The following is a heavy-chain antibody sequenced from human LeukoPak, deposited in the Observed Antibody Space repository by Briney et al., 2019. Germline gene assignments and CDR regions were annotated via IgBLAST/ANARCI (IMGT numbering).Heavy chain of an antibody. D-gene: IGHD3-10*01. J-gene: IGHJ6*03. CDR1: GFTVSSNS. CDR2: IYSDNT. V-gene: IGHV3-53*01. CDR3: ARDLGYGSGSYMDV. Sequence: GGSLRLSCTVSGFTVSSNSMSWVRQAPGKGLEWVSFIYSDNTHYSDSVKGRFTISRDNSKNTLYLQMNSLRAEDTAVYYCARDLGYGSGSYMDVWGKGTTVTISS.